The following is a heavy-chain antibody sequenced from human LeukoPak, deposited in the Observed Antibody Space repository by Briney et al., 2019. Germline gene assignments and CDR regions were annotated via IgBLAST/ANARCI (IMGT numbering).Heavy chain of an antibody. CDR3: ARDYNSNSRFGY. Sequence: GGSLRLSCAASGLTVSNNYMSWVRQAQGKGLEWVSIIYGADTTYYADSVKGRFTISRDNSKNTLYLQMNSLRAEDTTVYYCARDYNSNSRFGYWGQGTLVTVSS. D-gene: IGHD4-11*01. CDR1: GLTVSNNY. J-gene: IGHJ4*02. CDR2: IYGADTT. V-gene: IGHV3-66*01.